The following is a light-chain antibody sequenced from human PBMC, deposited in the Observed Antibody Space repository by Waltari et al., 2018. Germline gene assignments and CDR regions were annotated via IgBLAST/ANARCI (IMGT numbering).Light chain of an antibody. V-gene: IGLV6-57*02. J-gene: IGLJ3*02. Sequence: NFMLTQPHSVSGSPGKTVTISCTGSGGSIASNFVQWYQQRPGSAPTTVIYQDDPRPSGVPDRFSGSIDSSSNSASLTISGLKTEDAADYYCHSYDNNHHWVFGGGTKLTVL. CDR1: GGSIASNF. CDR3: HSYDNNHHWV. CDR2: QDD.